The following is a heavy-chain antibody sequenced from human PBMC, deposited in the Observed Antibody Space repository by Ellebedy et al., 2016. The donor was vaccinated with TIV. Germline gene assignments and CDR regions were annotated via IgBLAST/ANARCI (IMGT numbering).Heavy chain of an antibody. V-gene: IGHV1-69*13. CDR1: GGTFSGYL. CDR2: LIPIFATP. D-gene: IGHD5-24*01. CDR3: ARWGVEDSYNFDF. J-gene: IGHJ4*02. Sequence: AASVKVSCKASGGTFSGYLISWVRQAPGQGLEWMGGLIPIFATPTYAQKFQGRVTITADESASTAYMELSSLRSDDTAVYYCARWGVEDSYNFDFWGQGTLVTVSS.